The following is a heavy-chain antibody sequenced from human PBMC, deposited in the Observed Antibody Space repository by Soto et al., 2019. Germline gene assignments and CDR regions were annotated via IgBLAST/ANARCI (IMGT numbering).Heavy chain of an antibody. CDR2: IGRSGDT. V-gene: IGHV3-11*06. J-gene: IGHJ4*02. D-gene: IGHD3-22*01. CDR1: GCTFSDYD. Sequence: VGPLRLSWAASGCTFSDYDRSWIRKDTGKGLEWVSYIGRSGDTNYADSVKGRFTISRDNAKKTLYLQMNSLRPEDTALYYCAKDEYYYSRSGYYIFDSWGQGTLVTVSS. CDR3: AKDEYYYSRSGYYIFDS.